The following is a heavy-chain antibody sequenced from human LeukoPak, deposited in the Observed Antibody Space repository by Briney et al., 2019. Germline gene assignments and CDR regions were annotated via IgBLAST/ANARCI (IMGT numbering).Heavy chain of an antibody. D-gene: IGHD1-26*01. CDR2: IGSDGVNT. CDR1: GFTFSTYV. CDR3: ARHPVGVTGYFDH. V-gene: IGHV3-64*01. J-gene: IGHJ4*02. Sequence: GGSLRLSCAASGFTFSTYVMHWVRQAPGKGLEYLAVIGSDGVNTYYAKSVRGRFTISRDNSKNTLYLQVGSLRAEDMAVYYCARHPVGVTGYFDHWGQGPLVPVPS.